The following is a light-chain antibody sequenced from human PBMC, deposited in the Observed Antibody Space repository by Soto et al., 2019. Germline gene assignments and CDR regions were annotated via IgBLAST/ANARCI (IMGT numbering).Light chain of an antibody. CDR2: GAS. CDR3: QQYNNWPPWT. CDR1: QSFSSY. V-gene: IGKV3-15*01. J-gene: IGKJ1*01. Sequence: EIVLTQSPATLSLSPGERATLSCRASQSFSSYLAWYQQKPGQAPRLLIYGASTRATGIPARFSGSGSGTEFTLTISSLQSEDFAVYYCQQYNNWPPWTFGQGTKVDI.